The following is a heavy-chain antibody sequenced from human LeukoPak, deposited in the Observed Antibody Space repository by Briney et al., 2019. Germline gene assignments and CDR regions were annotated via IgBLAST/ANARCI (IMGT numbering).Heavy chain of an antibody. J-gene: IGHJ4*02. V-gene: IGHV4-34*01. D-gene: IGHD6-19*01. CDR2: INHSGST. CDR1: GGSFSGYY. CDR3: ARYNTPGIAVAGTGFDY. Sequence: SETLSLTCAVYGGSFSGYYWSWIRQPPGKGLEWIGEINHSGSTNCNPSLKSRVTISVDTSKNQFSLKLSSVTAADTAVYYCARYNTPGIAVAGTGFDYWGQGTLVTVSS.